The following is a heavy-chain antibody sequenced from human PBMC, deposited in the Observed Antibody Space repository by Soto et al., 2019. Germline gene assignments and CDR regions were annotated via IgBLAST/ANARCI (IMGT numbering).Heavy chain of an antibody. CDR2: ISSGSNT. J-gene: IGHJ6*02. CDR1: GFPFSSYA. Sequence: EVQLLESGGGLVQPGGSLRLPCVPSGFPFSSYAMSWVRQTPGRGLECVSSISSGSNTYYTDSVRGRFTISRDNSKNSLYLQMSSLRADDTALYYCAKASATGKSDGMDVWGQGTTVSVSS. CDR3: AKASATGKSDGMDV. V-gene: IGHV3-23*01. D-gene: IGHD7-27*01.